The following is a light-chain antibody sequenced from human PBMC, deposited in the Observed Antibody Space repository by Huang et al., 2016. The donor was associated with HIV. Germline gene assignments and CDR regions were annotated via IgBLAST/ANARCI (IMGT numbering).Light chain of an antibody. CDR3: QQYYSTPPIT. CDR1: QGISNS. Sequence: DIQMTQSPSSLSASVGDRVTITCRASQGISNSLAWYQQKPGKAPKLLLYAASSLKSGVPSRISGSGSGTDYTLTISSLQPEDFATYYCQQYYSTPPITFGQGTRLEIK. J-gene: IGKJ5*01. V-gene: IGKV1-NL1*01. CDR2: AAS.